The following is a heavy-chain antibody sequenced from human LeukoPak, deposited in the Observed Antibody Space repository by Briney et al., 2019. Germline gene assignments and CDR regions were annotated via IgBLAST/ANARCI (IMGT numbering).Heavy chain of an antibody. CDR2: INHSGST. CDR1: GGSFSGYY. Sequence: SETLSLTCAVYGGSFSGYYWSWIRQPPGKGLEWIGEINHSGSTYYNPSLKSRVTISVDRSKNQFSLKLSSVTAADTAVYYCARDLGYCSSTSCYTGGFDPWGQGTLVTVSS. V-gene: IGHV4-34*01. J-gene: IGHJ5*02. D-gene: IGHD2-2*02. CDR3: ARDLGYCSSTSCYTGGFDP.